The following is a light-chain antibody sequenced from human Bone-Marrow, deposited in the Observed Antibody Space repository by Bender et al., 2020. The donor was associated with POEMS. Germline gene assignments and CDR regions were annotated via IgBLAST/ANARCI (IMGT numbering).Light chain of an antibody. V-gene: IGLV2-23*02. Sequence: QSALTQPASVSGSPGQSITFSCTGTSSDIGGYNLVSWYQQHPGKAPKLMIYEVSKRPSGVSNRFSGSKSGNTASLTISGLQAEDEAHYSCCTYAGNSRLVFGGGTKLTVL. J-gene: IGLJ3*02. CDR1: SSDIGGYNL. CDR2: EVS. CDR3: CTYAGNSRLV.